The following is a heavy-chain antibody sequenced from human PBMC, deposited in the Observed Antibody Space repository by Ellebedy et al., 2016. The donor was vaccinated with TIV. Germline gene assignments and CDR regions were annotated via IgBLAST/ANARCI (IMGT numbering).Heavy chain of an antibody. V-gene: IGHV3-21*01. Sequence: SVKGRFTISRDNAKNSLYLQMNSLGVEDTAVYYCAAGSREYWFDPWGQGTLVTVSS. D-gene: IGHD3-10*01. J-gene: IGHJ5*02. CDR3: AAGSREYWFDP.